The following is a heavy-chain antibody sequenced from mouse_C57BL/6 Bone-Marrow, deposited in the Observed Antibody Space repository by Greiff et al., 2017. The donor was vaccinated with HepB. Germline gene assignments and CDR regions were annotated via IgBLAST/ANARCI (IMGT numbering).Heavy chain of an antibody. Sequence: QVQLKQPGAELVRPGTSVKLSCKASGYTFTSYWMHWVKQRPGQGLEWIGVIDPSDSYTNYNQKFKGKATLTVDTSSSTAYMQLSSLTSEDSAVYYCARQLRPFDYWGQGTTLTVSS. CDR2: IDPSDSYT. D-gene: IGHD3-2*02. CDR3: ARQLRPFDY. J-gene: IGHJ2*01. CDR1: GYTFTSYW. V-gene: IGHV1-59*01.